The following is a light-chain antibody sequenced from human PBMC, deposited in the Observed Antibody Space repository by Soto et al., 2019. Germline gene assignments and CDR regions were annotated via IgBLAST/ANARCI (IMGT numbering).Light chain of an antibody. V-gene: IGKV3-20*01. CDR2: GAS. J-gene: IGKJ1*01. CDR3: QQYGTSPWT. CDR1: QSVDSRF. Sequence: EIVLTQSPGTLSLSPGERATLSCRASQSVDSRFLAWYQQKPGQAPRLLIYGASSRATGIPDRFTGSGSGTDFTLTISRLEPEDFAVYSCQQYGTSPWTFGPGTKVEIK.